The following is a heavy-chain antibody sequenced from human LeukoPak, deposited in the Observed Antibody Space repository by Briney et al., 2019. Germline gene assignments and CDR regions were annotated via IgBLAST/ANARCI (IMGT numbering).Heavy chain of an antibody. D-gene: IGHD3-22*01. CDR3: ARGRPYYDSSGYYLPYFGY. V-gene: IGHV4-34*01. CDR2: INHSGRT. Sequence: PSETLSLTCAVYGGSFSGYYWSWIRQPPGKGLEWIGEINHSGRTNYNPSLKSRVTISVDTSKNQFSLKLSSVTAADTAVYYCARGRPYYDSSGYYLPYFGYWGQGTLVTVSS. CDR1: GGSFSGYY. J-gene: IGHJ4*02.